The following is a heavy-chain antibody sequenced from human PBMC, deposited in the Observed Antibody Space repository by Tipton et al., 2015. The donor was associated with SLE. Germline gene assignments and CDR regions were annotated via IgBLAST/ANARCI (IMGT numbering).Heavy chain of an antibody. CDR2: ISSSSSYI. CDR1: GFTFSSYS. D-gene: IGHD6-13*01. CDR3: AREMRYSSSWYNWFDP. V-gene: IGHV3-21*01. J-gene: IGHJ5*02. Sequence: SLRLSCAASGFTFSSYSMNWVRQAPGKGLEWVSSISSSSSYIYYADSVKGRFTISRDNSKNTLYLQMNSLRAEDTAVYYCAREMRYSSSWYNWFDPWGQGTLVTVSS.